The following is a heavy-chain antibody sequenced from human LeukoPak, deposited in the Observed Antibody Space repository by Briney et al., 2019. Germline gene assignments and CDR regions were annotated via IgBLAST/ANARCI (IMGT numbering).Heavy chain of an antibody. D-gene: IGHD2/OR15-2a*01. CDR1: GFTFSSYA. Sequence: GGSLRPSCAASGFTFSSYAMSWVRQAPGKGLEWVSAISGSGGSTYYADSVKGRFTISRDNSKNTLYLQMNSLRSDDTAVYYCARVLPPTYIEIVQTAPYYFDFWGQGTLVTVSS. J-gene: IGHJ4*02. CDR3: ARVLPPTYIEIVQTAPYYFDF. CDR2: ISGSGGST. V-gene: IGHV3-23*01.